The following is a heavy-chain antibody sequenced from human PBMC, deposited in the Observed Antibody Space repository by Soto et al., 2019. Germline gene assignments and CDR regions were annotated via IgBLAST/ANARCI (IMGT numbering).Heavy chain of an antibody. D-gene: IGHD3-22*01. Sequence: QVQLVQSGAEVKKPGASVKVSCKASGYTFTSYGISWVRQAPGQGLEWMGWISAYNGNTNYAQKLQGRVTMTTDTSTSTAYMELRSLRSDDTAVYYCARDAYLYYYDSSGYYACDYWGQGTLVTVSS. CDR1: GYTFTSYG. J-gene: IGHJ4*02. CDR2: ISAYNGNT. V-gene: IGHV1-18*01. CDR3: ARDAYLYYYDSSGYYACDY.